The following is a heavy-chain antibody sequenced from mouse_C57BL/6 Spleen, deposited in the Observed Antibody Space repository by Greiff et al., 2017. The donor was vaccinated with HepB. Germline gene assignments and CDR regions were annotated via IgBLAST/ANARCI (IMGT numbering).Heavy chain of an antibody. Sequence: VQLQQSGSELVRSGSSVKLSCKASGYTFTSYWMHWVKQSPIQGLDWIGNIDPSDSETHYNQKFKDKSTLTVDKSSSTAYMQLSSLTSEDSAVYYCARRGVAGTHVDYWGQGTSVTVSS. V-gene: IGHV1-52*01. J-gene: IGHJ4*01. CDR2: IDPSDSET. CDR3: ARRGVAGTHVDY. D-gene: IGHD1-1*02. CDR1: GYTFTSYW.